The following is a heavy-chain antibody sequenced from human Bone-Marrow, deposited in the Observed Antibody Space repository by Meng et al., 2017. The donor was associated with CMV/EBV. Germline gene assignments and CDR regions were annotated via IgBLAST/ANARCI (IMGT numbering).Heavy chain of an antibody. J-gene: IGHJ6*02. CDR3: ARDYYDSGAYYYTEEYYHGLEV. V-gene: IGHV4-34*01. CDR2: INHSGST. CDR1: GGSFSGYY. Sequence: SEPLSLTCAVYGGSFSGYYWSWIRQPPGKGLEWIGEINHSGSTNYNPSLKSRVTISVDTSKNQFSLKLSSVTPEDTAVYYCARDYYDSGAYYYTEEYYHGLEVWGQGTTVTVSS. D-gene: IGHD3-22*01.